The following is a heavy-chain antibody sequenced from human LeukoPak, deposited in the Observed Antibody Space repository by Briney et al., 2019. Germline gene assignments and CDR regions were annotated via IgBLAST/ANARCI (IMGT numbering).Heavy chain of an antibody. CDR1: GYTFTGYF. Sequence: ASVKVSCKASGYTFTGYFMHWVRQAPGQGLEWLGWINPNSGGTNYAQKFQGWVTMTRDTSISTAYMELSRLRSDDTAVYYCARARWESSGWYSTDWYFDLWGRGTLVTVSS. CDR3: ARARWESSGWYSTDWYFDL. V-gene: IGHV1-2*04. D-gene: IGHD6-19*01. J-gene: IGHJ2*01. CDR2: INPNSGGT.